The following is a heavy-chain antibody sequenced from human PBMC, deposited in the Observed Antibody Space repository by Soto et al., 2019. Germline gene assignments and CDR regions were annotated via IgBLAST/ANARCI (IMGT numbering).Heavy chain of an antibody. V-gene: IGHV3-21*01. CDR2: ISSSSSYI. J-gene: IGHJ4*02. Sequence: GWSLRLSCAASGFTFSSYSMNWVRQAPGKGLEWVSSISSSSSYIYYADSVKGRFTISRDNAKNSLYLQMNSLRAEDTAVYYCARGMRGRDLDYWGQGTLVTVSS. CDR1: GFTFSSYS. CDR3: ARGMRGRDLDY. D-gene: IGHD3-16*01.